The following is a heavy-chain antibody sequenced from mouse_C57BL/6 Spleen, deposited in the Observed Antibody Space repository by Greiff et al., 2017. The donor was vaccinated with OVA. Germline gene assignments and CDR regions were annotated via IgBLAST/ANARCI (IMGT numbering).Heavy chain of an antibody. Sequence: VQLQQSGTVLARPGASVKMSCKTSGYTFTSYWMHWVKQRPGQGLEWIGAIYPGNSDTSYNQKFKGKAKLTAVTSASTAYMELSSLTNEDSAVYYCTKGGYDNDDYAMDYWGQGTSVTVSS. CDR1: GYTFTSYW. V-gene: IGHV1-5*01. J-gene: IGHJ4*01. CDR2: IYPGNSDT. D-gene: IGHD2-2*01. CDR3: TKGGYDNDDYAMDY.